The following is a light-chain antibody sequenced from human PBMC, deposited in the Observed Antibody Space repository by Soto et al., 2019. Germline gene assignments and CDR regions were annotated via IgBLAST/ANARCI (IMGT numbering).Light chain of an antibody. CDR2: DGT. V-gene: IGLV2-23*01. CDR3: SLDAGPNPYV. CDR1: AVGSYGV. Sequence: QPASVSGSPGQSITISCSAVGSYGVVSWYQQHPGKVPKLMIYDGTQRPSGVSDRFSGSKSADTASLTISGLQAEDEADYYCSLDAGPNPYVFGTGTKLTVL. J-gene: IGLJ1*01.